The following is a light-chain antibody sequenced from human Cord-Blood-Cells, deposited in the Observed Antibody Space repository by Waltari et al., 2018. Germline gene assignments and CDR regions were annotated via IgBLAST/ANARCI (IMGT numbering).Light chain of an antibody. CDR1: QSISSW. CDR2: DAS. J-gene: IGKJ1*01. CDR3: QQYNSYWT. Sequence: DIQMTQSPSPLSASVGDRVTITCRASQSISSWLAWYQEKPGKAPKLLIYDASSLESGGPSRFSGRGSGTEFTLTISSLQPDEFATYYCQQYNSYWTFGQGTKVEIK. V-gene: IGKV1-5*01.